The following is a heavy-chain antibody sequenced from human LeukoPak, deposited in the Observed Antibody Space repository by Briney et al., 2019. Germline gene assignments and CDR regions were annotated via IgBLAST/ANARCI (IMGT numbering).Heavy chain of an antibody. CDR2: ITGSGGNT. V-gene: IGHV3-23*01. Sequence: GGSLRLSCAASGFTFSSYAMSWVRQALGKGLEWVSGITGSGGNTYYADSVKGRFTISRDNSKSTLYLQMSSLRAEDTAIYYCAKDTSTRWYSSTPLPGAYWGQGTLVTVSS. CDR3: AKDTSTRWYSSTPLPGAY. J-gene: IGHJ4*02. CDR1: GFTFSSYA. D-gene: IGHD6-13*01.